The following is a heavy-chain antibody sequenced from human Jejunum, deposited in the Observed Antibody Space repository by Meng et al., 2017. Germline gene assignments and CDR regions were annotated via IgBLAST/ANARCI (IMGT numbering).Heavy chain of an antibody. Sequence: GESLKISCAASGFTFSNYWMSWVRQAPGKGLEWVANISPDGSQKVYVGSVTGRFIISRDNAENSLYLQMDTVRPEDAAVYYCARDLGLPTTGTEFLYWGQGTLVTSPQ. CDR1: GFTFSNYW. CDR3: ARDLGLPTTGTEFLY. J-gene: IGHJ4*02. V-gene: IGHV3-7*01. D-gene: IGHD1-1*01. CDR2: ISPDGSQK.